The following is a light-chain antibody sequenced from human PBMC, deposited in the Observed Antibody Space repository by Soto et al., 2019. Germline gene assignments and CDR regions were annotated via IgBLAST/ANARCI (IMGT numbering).Light chain of an antibody. CDR3: QQYGSSPRT. Sequence: IRLSLSPGTLSLYQGERATLSCRVSQSVSSNYLAWYQQKPGQAPRLHIYGASSRATGIPDRFTGSGSGTDFTLTISRLEPEDFAVYYCQQYGSSPRTFGQGTNV. V-gene: IGKV3-20*01. CDR1: QSVSSNY. J-gene: IGKJ1*01. CDR2: GAS.